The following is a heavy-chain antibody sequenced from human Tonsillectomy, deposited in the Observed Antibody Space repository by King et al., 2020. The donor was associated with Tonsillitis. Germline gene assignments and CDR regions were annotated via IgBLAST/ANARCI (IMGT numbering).Heavy chain of an antibody. CDR3: AKESVTTYLSYYYYGMDV. J-gene: IGHJ6*02. CDR2: ISGSGGDT. V-gene: IGHV3-23*04. Sequence: VQLVESGGGLVQPGGSLRLSCAVSGFTFSNCAMSWVRQAPGKGLEWVSVISGSGGDTYYADSVKGRFTISRDNSENTLYLQMNSLRAEDTAVYYCAKESVTTYLSYYYYGMDVWGQGTTVTVSS. CDR1: GFTFSNCA. D-gene: IGHD4-17*01.